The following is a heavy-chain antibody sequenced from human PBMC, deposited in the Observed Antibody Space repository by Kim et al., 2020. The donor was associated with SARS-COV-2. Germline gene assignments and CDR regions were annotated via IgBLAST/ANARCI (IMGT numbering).Heavy chain of an antibody. CDR3: TRRGATLDY. Sequence: GGSLRLSCAASGFTFSTYWMSWVRQAPGKGLEWVANIKPDGSETYYVDSVKGRFTISRDNARNSLYLQMNSLRAEDTAVYYCTRRGATLDYWGQGTLVIVSS. V-gene: IGHV3-7*01. CDR2: IKPDGSET. J-gene: IGHJ4*02. D-gene: IGHD1-26*01. CDR1: GFTFSTYW.